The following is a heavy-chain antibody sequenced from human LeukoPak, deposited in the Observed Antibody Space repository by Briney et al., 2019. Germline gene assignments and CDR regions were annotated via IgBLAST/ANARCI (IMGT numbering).Heavy chain of an antibody. D-gene: IGHD3-10*01. CDR2: IFYSGST. J-gene: IGHJ3*02. Sequence: SGPTLVNPPQTLTLTCTFSGFSLSTSGVGVGWIRQPPGKGLEWIGNIFYSGSTYYSPSLRSRVTISLDTSRNQFSLKLNSVTAADTAVYYCAKSNGYGLVDIWGQGTMVTVSS. CDR3: AKSNGYGLVDI. CDR1: GFSLSTSGVG. V-gene: IGHV4-39*07.